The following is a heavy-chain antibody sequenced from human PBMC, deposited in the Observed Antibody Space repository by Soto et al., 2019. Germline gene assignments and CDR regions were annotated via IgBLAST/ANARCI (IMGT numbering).Heavy chain of an antibody. CDR3: GAAVPGNFDY. J-gene: IGHJ4*02. Sequence: PSETLSLTCTVSGGSISGNNYFWGWIRQSPGKGLEWIGSINDSGTTYYNPSLKSRVTISVDTSKNQFSLKLSSVTAADTAVYYCGAAVPGNFDYWGQGTLVTVSS. D-gene: IGHD6-19*01. V-gene: IGHV4-39*07. CDR2: INDSGTT. CDR1: GGSISGNNYF.